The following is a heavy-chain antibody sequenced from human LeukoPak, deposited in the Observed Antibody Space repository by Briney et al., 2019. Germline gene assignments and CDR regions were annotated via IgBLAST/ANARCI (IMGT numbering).Heavy chain of an antibody. CDR1: GYTFSSYS. J-gene: IGHJ4*02. Sequence: GGSLRLSCAASGYTFSSYSMNWVRQTPGKGLEWVSSISSSSTYIYYADSVKGRFTISRDNAKNSLHLQMNSLRAEDTAVYYCAREPTAMILWGQGTLVTVSS. D-gene: IGHD5-18*01. CDR2: ISSSSTYI. CDR3: AREPTAMIL. V-gene: IGHV3-21*01.